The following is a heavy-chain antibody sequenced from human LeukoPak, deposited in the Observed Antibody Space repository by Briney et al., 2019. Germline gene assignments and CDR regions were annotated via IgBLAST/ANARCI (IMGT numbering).Heavy chain of an antibody. V-gene: IGHV1-8*01. CDR1: GYTFTSYD. CDR2: MNPNSGNT. CDR3: ARGRGYYDFWSGPLGYYYGMDV. Sequence: ASVKVSCKASGYTFTSYDINWVRQATGQGLEWMGWMNPNSGNTGYAQKFQGRVTMTRNTSISTAYMELSSLRSEDTAVYYCARGRGYYDFWSGPLGYYYGMDVWGQGTTVTVSS. D-gene: IGHD3-3*01. J-gene: IGHJ6*02.